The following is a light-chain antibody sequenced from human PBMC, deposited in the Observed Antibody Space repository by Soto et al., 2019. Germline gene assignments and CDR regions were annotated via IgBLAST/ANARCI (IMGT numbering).Light chain of an antibody. Sequence: IQLTQSPSSLSASIGDRVTITCRASQCIYNHFVWYQQKLVTAPRLLIYGASNLQTGVPSRFSGSGSGTDFTLPISSLQPEEFATYYCQQVNSYPPTFGQGTKLEI. V-gene: IGKV1-9*01. CDR2: GAS. J-gene: IGKJ2*01. CDR3: QQVNSYPPT. CDR1: QCIYNH.